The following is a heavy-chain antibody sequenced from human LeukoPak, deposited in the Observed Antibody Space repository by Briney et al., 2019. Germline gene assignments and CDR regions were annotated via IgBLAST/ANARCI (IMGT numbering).Heavy chain of an antibody. CDR2: ISYDGSNK. V-gene: IGHV3-30-3*01. J-gene: IGHJ4*02. CDR3: ATLTTVRDY. Sequence: GRSLRLSCAASGFTFSSYAMHWVRQAPGKGLKWVAVISYDGSNKYYADSVKGRFTISRDNSKNTLYLQMNSLRAEDTAVYYCATLTTVRDYWGQGTLVTVSS. D-gene: IGHD4-17*01. CDR1: GFTFSSYA.